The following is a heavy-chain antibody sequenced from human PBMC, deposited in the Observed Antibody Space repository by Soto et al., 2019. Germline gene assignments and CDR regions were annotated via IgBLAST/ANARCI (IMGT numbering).Heavy chain of an antibody. CDR2: ISYSGSP. J-gene: IGHJ6*02. CDR1: GGSISSGDNY. Sequence: SETLSLTCTVSGGSISSGDNYWSWIRQPPGKGLEWIGYISYSGSPYYNPSLKSRVTISIDTSQNQFSLKLSSVTAADTAVYHCARANYDFWSGQNPAGDYYYYYGMDVWGQGTTVTVSS. CDR3: ARANYDFWSGQNPAGDYYYYYGMDV. V-gene: IGHV4-30-4*01. D-gene: IGHD3-3*01.